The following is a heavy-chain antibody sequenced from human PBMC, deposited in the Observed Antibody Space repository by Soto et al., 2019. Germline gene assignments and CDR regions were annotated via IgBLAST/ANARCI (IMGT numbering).Heavy chain of an antibody. CDR1: VYTKTSNA. J-gene: IGHJ4*02. CDR3: ARVLWFGELFGYFDY. D-gene: IGHD3-10*01. V-gene: IGHV1-3*01. Sequence: ASVKVCCKASVYTKTSNARQWVRQANEQRLEWMGWINAGNGNTKYSQKFQGRVTITRDTSASTAYMELSSLRSEDTAVYYCARVLWFGELFGYFDYWGQGTLVTVSS. CDR2: INAGNGNT.